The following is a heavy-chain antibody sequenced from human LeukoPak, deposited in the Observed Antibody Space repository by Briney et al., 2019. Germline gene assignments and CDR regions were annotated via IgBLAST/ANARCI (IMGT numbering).Heavy chain of an antibody. J-gene: IGHJ4*02. CDR1: GFIFTSYA. D-gene: IGHD2-15*01. CDR2: ITSRGDGT. Sequence: GGSLRLSCAPSGFIFTSYAIHWVRHAPGKGLEWVSSITSRGDGTFYTDSLGGRFTISRDNAKKAVFLQMKSLKRGDSALYYCAKGTDTSGRQNFDIWGQGALVTVSS. CDR3: AKGTDTSGRQNFDI. V-gene: IGHV3-23*01.